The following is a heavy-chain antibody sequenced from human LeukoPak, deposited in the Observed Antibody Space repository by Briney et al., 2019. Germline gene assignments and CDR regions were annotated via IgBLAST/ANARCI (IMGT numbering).Heavy chain of an antibody. CDR2: MSGSGSIT. Sequence: GGSLRLSCAASGFTFSSYAMSWVRQAPGKGLEWVSGMSGSGSITYYADSVKGRFTISRDNSNHMLYLQMNSLIAEDTAIYYCAKDDDWLRFEHWGRGTPVSVSS. CDR1: GFTFSSYA. V-gene: IGHV3-23*01. CDR3: AKDDDWLRFEH. J-gene: IGHJ4*02. D-gene: IGHD5-12*01.